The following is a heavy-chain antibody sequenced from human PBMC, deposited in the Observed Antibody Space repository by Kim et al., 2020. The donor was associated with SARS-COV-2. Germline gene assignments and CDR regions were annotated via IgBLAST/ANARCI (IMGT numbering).Heavy chain of an antibody. J-gene: IGHJ4*02. V-gene: IGHV3-7*01. D-gene: IGHD3-22*01. CDR3: ARYYHSGGYYS. Sequence: YPVDSGKGRFIISRDNAKNSLYLQMNSLRAEDTAIYYCARYYHSGGYYSWGQGTVVTVSS.